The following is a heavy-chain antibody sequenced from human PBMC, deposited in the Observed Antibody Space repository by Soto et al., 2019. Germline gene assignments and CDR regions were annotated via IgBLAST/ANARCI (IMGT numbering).Heavy chain of an antibody. CDR1: GGSISRSSNH. CDR3: ATHPPYGPLDH. Sequence: SETLSLTCTVSGGSISRSSNHWGWVRQHPGKGLEWIGNIYYSENTYYNPSLKSRVTISVDTSKNQFSLRLTSVTAADTAVYYCATHPPYGPLDHWGQGTLVTVSS. CDR2: IYYSENT. D-gene: IGHD4-17*01. V-gene: IGHV4-39*01. J-gene: IGHJ4*02.